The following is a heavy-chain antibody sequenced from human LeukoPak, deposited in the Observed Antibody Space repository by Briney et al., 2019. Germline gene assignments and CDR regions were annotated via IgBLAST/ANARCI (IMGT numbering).Heavy chain of an antibody. CDR3: ARRAGAYSHPYDY. CDR1: GFTFMSYT. J-gene: IGHJ4*02. D-gene: IGHD4/OR15-4a*01. Sequence: GGSLRLSCAASGFTFMSYTITWVRQAPGKGLEWVASISTSSSHIYYADSVKGRFTISRDNSKNTLYLQMNSLRAEDTAVYYCARRAGAYSHPYDYWGQGTLVTVSS. V-gene: IGHV3-21*04. CDR2: ISTSSSHI.